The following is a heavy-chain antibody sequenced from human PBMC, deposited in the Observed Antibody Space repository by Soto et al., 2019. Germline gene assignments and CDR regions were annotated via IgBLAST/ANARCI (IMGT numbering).Heavy chain of an antibody. CDR3: AKDWGPLSNYYYDGMDV. J-gene: IGHJ6*02. CDR2: ISGSGGST. Sequence: GGSLRLSCAASEFTFSSYAMTWVRQAPGKGLEWVSSISGSGGSTYYADSVKGRFTISRDNSKNTLYLQMNSLRAEDTAVYYCAKDWGPLSNYYYDGMDVWGQGTTVTVSS. D-gene: IGHD3-16*01. CDR1: EFTFSSYA. V-gene: IGHV3-23*01.